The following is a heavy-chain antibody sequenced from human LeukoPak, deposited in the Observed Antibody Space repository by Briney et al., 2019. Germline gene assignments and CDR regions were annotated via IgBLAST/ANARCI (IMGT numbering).Heavy chain of an antibody. J-gene: IGHJ3*02. CDR1: GYTLTELS. D-gene: IGHD6-13*01. CDR2: FDPEDGET. CDR3: ARVPLAAKRDAFDI. Sequence: ASVKVSCKVSGYTLTELSMHWVRQAPGKGLEWMGGFDPEDGETIYAQKFQGRVTITRNTSISTAYMELSSLRSEDTAVYYCARVPLAAKRDAFDIWGQGTMVTVSS. V-gene: IGHV1-24*01.